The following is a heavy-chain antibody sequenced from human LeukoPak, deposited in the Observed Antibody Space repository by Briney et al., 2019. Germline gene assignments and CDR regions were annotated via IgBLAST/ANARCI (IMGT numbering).Heavy chain of an antibody. CDR3: ARNTLTYYYDSSGYSDY. CDR2: ISSSSSTI. Sequence: GGSLRLSCAASGFTFSSYSMNWVRQAPGKGLEWVSYISSSSSTIYYADSVKGRLTISRDNAKNSLYLQMNSLRGEDTAVYYCARNTLTYYYDSSGYSDYWGQGTLVTVSS. V-gene: IGHV3-48*01. D-gene: IGHD3-22*01. CDR1: GFTFSSYS. J-gene: IGHJ4*02.